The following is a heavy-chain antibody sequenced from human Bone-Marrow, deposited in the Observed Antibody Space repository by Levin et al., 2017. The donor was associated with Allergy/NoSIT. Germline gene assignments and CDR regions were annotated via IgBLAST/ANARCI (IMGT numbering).Heavy chain of an antibody. CDR3: ARYSGSGSYYGWLDP. J-gene: IGHJ5*02. CDR1: GGSINGDFDY. V-gene: IGHV4-31*03. CDR2: IHYSGST. D-gene: IGHD3-10*01. Sequence: ASETLSLTCTVSGGSINGDFDYWTWIRQLPGKGLEWIGYIHYSGSTDYNPSLKSRVMISVDTSKNQFSLKLSSVTAADTAVYYCARYSGSGSYYGWLDPWGQGTLVTVSS.